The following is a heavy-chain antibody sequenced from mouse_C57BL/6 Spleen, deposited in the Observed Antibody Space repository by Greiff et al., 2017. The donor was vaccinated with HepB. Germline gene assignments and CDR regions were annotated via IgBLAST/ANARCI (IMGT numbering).Heavy chain of an antibody. V-gene: IGHV1-74*01. CDR1: GYTFTSYW. J-gene: IGHJ4*01. D-gene: IGHD2-5*01. CDR3: AIEGLDYYSKYVSMDY. CDR2: IHPSDSDT. Sequence: QVQLQQSGAELVKPGASVKVSCKASGYTFTSYWMHWVKQRPGQGLEWIGRIHPSDSDTNYNQKFKGKATLTVDKSSSTAYMQLSSLPSEDSAVYYCAIEGLDYYSKYVSMDYWGQGTSVTVSS.